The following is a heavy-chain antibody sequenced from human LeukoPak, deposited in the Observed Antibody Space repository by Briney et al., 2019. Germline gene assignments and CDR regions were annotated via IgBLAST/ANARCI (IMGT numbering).Heavy chain of an antibody. CDR1: GYTFATYW. J-gene: IGHJ4*02. CDR2: IDPSDSYT. D-gene: IGHD2-15*01. V-gene: IGHV5-10-1*01. CDR3: ARRLQRHFDY. Sequence: GESLKISCKGSGYTFATYWIGWVRQMPGKGLEWMGRIDPSDSYTNYSPSFQGHVTISVDKSISTAYLQWSSLKASDTAMYYCARRLQRHFDYWGQGTLVTVSS.